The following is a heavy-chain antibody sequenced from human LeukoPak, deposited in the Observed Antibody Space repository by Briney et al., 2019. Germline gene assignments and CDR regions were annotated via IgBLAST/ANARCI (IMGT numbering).Heavy chain of an antibody. CDR3: ARGGQWLVTWYFDY. D-gene: IGHD6-19*01. Sequence: SETLSLTXAVYGGSFSGYYWSWIRQPPGKGLEWIGEINHSGSTNYNPSLKSRVTISVDTSKNQFSLKLSSVTAADTAVYYCARGGQWLVTWYFDYWGQGTLVTVSS. J-gene: IGHJ4*02. V-gene: IGHV4-34*01. CDR2: INHSGST. CDR1: GGSFSGYY.